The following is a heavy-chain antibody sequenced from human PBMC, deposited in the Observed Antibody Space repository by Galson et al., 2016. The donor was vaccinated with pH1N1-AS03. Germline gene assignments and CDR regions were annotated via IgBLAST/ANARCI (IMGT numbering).Heavy chain of an antibody. D-gene: IGHD1-1*01. J-gene: IGHJ5*02. CDR2: LSWNGGTP. Sequence: SLRLSCATSGFTFDNHAMYWVRQAPGKGLEWVSGLSWNGGTPAYADSVRGRFIISRDNVQKSLHLHMNGLKTDDTAVYYCAKGRSLSVTGATDSFDFCGRFDPWGQGILVTVSS. CDR3: AKGRSLSVTGATDSFDFCGRFDP. V-gene: IGHV3-9*01. CDR1: GFTFDNHA.